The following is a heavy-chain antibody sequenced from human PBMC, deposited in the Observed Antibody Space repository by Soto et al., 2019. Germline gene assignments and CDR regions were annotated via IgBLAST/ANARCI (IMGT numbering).Heavy chain of an antibody. CDR1: GFTFSSYA. J-gene: IGHJ3*02. Sequence: GGSLRLSCAASGFTFSSYAMSWVRQAPGKGLEWVSAISGSGGSTYYADSVKGRFTIARDNSKNTLYLQMNNLRAEDTAVYYCAKAFVGTWVSDAFDIWGQGTMVTVSS. CDR3: AKAFVGTWVSDAFDI. V-gene: IGHV3-23*01. D-gene: IGHD1-1*01. CDR2: ISGSGGST.